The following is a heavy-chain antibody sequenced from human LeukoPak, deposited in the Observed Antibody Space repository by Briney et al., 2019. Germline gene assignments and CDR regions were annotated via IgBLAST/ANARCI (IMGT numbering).Heavy chain of an antibody. CDR1: GFTFSSYW. D-gene: IGHD5-18*01. V-gene: IGHV3-23*01. CDR2: IFGSGGSP. Sequence: GGSLRLSCAASGFTFSSYWMSWVRQAPGKGLEWVAGIFGSGGSPHYADSVKGRFTISRDNPRNTVYLQINSLRDDDTAVYYCGKTTVGYSSGQKPAWPVDFWGQGTLVTVPS. J-gene: IGHJ4*02. CDR3: GKTTVGYSSGQKPAWPVDF.